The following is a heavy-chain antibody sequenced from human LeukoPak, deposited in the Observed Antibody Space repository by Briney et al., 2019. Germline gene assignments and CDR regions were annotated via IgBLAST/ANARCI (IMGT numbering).Heavy chain of an antibody. CDR2: IYDSGST. Sequence: SETLSLTCTVSGGSIGSSSYYWGWIRQPPGKGLEWIVSIYDSGSTYYNPSLNSRVTISVDTSKNQFSLKLSSVTAADTAVYYCARRPGTLEDNWFDPWGQGTLVTVSS. D-gene: IGHD6-13*01. V-gene: IGHV4-39*01. CDR1: GGSIGSSSYY. CDR3: ARRPGTLEDNWFDP. J-gene: IGHJ5*02.